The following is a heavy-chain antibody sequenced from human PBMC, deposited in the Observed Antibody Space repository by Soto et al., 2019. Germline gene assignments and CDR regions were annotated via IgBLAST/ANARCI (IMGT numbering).Heavy chain of an antibody. D-gene: IGHD2-15*01. J-gene: IGHJ4*02. CDR3: ARGALGSSYDY. Sequence: PSETLSLTCTVSGGSISSYYWSWIRQPPGKGLEWIGYIYYSGSTNYNPSLKSRVTISVDTSKNQFSLKLSSVTAADTAVYYCARGALGSSYDYWGQGTLVTVSS. CDR1: GGSISSYY. V-gene: IGHV4-59*01. CDR2: IYYSGST.